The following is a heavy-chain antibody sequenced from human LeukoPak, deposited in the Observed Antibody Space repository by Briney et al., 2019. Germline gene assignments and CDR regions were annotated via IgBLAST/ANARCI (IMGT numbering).Heavy chain of an antibody. D-gene: IGHD2-2*01. Sequence: PSETLSLTCTVSGGSISSGGYYWSWIRQPPGKGLEWIGFIYHSGSTYYNPSLKSRVTISVDRSKNQFSLKLSSVTAADTAVYYCARVYCSSTSCSRLQKGYMDVWGKGTTVTVSS. CDR3: ARVYCSSTSCSRLQKGYMDV. J-gene: IGHJ6*03. V-gene: IGHV4-30-2*01. CDR1: GGSISSGGYY. CDR2: IYHSGST.